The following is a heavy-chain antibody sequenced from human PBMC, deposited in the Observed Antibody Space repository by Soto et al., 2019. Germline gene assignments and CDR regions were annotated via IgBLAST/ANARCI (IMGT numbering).Heavy chain of an antibody. V-gene: IGHV3-23*01. CDR2: ISGSGGST. CDR1: GFTFSSYA. Sequence: EVQLLESGGGLVQPGGSLRLSCAASGFTFSSYAMSWVRQAPGKGLEWVSAISGSGGSTYYADSVKGRFTISRDKSKNTLYLQMNSLRAEDTSVYDCAKEGGYCSCGSCLHAFDYWGQGTLVTVSS. D-gene: IGHD2-15*01. CDR3: AKEGGYCSCGSCLHAFDY. J-gene: IGHJ4*02.